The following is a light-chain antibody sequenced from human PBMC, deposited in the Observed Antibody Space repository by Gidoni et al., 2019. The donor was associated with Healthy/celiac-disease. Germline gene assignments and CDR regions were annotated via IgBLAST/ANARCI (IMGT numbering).Light chain of an antibody. Sequence: SELTQYPAVSVALGQTVRITCQGDSLRSYYASWYQQKPGQAPVLVIYGKNNRPSGIPDRFSGSSSGNTASLTITGAQAEDEADYYCNSRDSSGNLLFGGGTKLTVL. CDR2: GKN. V-gene: IGLV3-19*01. CDR1: SLRSYY. J-gene: IGLJ2*01. CDR3: NSRDSSGNLL.